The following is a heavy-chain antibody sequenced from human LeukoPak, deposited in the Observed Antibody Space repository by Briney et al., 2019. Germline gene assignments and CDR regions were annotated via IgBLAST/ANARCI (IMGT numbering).Heavy chain of an antibody. CDR3: ASSSGSYYTTFDY. V-gene: IGHV4-34*01. D-gene: IGHD3-10*01. Sequence: SETLSLTCAVYGGSFSGYYWSWIRQPPGKGLEWIGEINHSGSTNYNPSLKGRVTISVDTSKNQFSLKLSSVTAADTAVYYCASSSGSYYTTFDYWGQGTLVTVSS. CDR2: INHSGST. J-gene: IGHJ4*02. CDR1: GGSFSGYY.